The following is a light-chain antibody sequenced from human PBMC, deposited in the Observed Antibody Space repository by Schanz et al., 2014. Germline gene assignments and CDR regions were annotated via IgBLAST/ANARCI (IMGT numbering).Light chain of an antibody. V-gene: IGKV3-15*01. J-gene: IGKJ1*01. Sequence: EVVLTQSPGTLSLSPGERATLSCRASQSISSSYLAWYQQKPGQAPRLLIYSASTRATDIPARFSGSGSGTEFTLHISSLQSEDVAVYYCQQYYNWPPAWTFGQGTKVEFK. CDR3: QQYYNWPPAWT. CDR1: QSISSSY. CDR2: SAS.